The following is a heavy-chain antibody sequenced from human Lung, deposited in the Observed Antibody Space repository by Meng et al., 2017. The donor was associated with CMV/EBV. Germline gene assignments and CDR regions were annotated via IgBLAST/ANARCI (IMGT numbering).Heavy chain of an antibody. V-gene: IGHV2-5*02. Sequence: QITLKESGPTLVKPTQTLTLTGTFSGFSLSTSGMGVGWIRQPPGKALEWLALIYWDDDKRYSPSLKSRLTITKDTSKNQVVLTMTNMDPVDTATYYCAHRDYCSGGTCTFDYWGQGTLVTVSS. CDR3: AHRDYCSGGTCTFDY. CDR1: GFSLSTSGMG. J-gene: IGHJ4*02. D-gene: IGHD2-15*01. CDR2: IYWDDDK.